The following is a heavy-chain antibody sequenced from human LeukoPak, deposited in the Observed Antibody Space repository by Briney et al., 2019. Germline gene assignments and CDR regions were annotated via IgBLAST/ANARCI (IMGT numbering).Heavy chain of an antibody. J-gene: IGHJ5*02. CDR1: GGSISSGSYY. D-gene: IGHD2-21*01. CDR2: IYTSGST. Sequence: SETLSLTCTVSGGSISSGSYYWSWIRQPAGKGLEWIGRIYTSGSTNYNPSLKSRVTISVDTSKNQFSLKLSSVTAADTAVYYCARDLFYGGWFDPWGQGTLVTVSS. CDR3: ARDLFYGGWFDP. V-gene: IGHV4-61*02.